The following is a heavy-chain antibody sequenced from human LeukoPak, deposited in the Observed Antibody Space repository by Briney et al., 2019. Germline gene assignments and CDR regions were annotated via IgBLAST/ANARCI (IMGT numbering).Heavy chain of an antibody. J-gene: IGHJ4*02. CDR3: ARGSEYSYGQLDY. CDR2: MHPNSGST. V-gene: IGHV1-8*02. Sequence: ASLKVSCKASGGTFSIYAISCVRPAPGQGLEWSVWMHPNSGSTGYAQKFQGRVTMIRNTSISTAYMELSRLRSEDTAVYYCARGSEYSYGQLDYWGQGTLVTVYS. CDR1: GGTFSIYA. D-gene: IGHD5-18*01.